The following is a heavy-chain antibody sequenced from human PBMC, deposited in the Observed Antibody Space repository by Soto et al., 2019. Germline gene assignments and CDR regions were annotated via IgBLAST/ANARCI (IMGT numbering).Heavy chain of an antibody. V-gene: IGHV1-18*01. CDR3: ARDRGVAPPVAGNTHYYYYMDV. CDR2: ISAYNGNT. CDR1: GYSFTNYG. Sequence: DQLVQSGVAVKKPGASVKVSCKASGYSFTNYGITWVRQAPGQGFEWMGWISAYNGNTNYAQKFQGRVTMTTDASTSTAYLELRSLRSDDTAVYYCARDRGVAPPVAGNTHYYYYMDVWGKGTTVTVSS. D-gene: IGHD6-19*01. J-gene: IGHJ6*03.